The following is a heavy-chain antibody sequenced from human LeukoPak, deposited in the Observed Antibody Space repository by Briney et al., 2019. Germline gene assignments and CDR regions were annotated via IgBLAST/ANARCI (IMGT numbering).Heavy chain of an antibody. J-gene: IGHJ4*02. D-gene: IGHD1-26*01. CDR1: GFTFSSYA. Sequence: GGSLRLSCAASGFTFSSYAMSWVRQAPGKGLEWVSAISGSGGSTYYADSVKGRFTISRDDAKNSLYLQMNSLRAEDTAVYYCARDLYSGSYNEDWWGQGTLVTVSS. CDR3: ARDLYSGSYNEDW. CDR2: ISGSGGST. V-gene: IGHV3-23*01.